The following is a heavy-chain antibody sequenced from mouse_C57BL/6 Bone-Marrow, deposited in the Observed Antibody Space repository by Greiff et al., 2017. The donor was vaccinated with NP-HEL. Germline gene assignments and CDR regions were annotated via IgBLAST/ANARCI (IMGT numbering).Heavy chain of an antibody. CDR1: GYTFTDYY. V-gene: IGHV1-26*01. CDR2: INPNNGGT. Sequence: EVQLQQSGPELVKPGASVKISCKASGYTFTDYYMNWVKQSHGKSLEWIGDINPNNGGTSYNQKFKGKATLTVAKSSSTAYMELRSLTSEDSAVYYCARPTGSRYYAMDYWGQGTSVTVAS. J-gene: IGHJ4*01. D-gene: IGHD1-1*01. CDR3: ARPTGSRYYAMDY.